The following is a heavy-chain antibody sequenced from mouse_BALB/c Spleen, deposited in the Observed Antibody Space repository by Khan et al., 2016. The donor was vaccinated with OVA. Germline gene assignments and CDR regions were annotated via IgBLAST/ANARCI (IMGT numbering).Heavy chain of an antibody. J-gene: IGHJ4*01. Sequence: QIQLVQSGPELKKPGETVKISCKASGYTFTNYGMNWVKQAPGKGLKWMGWINTYTGEPTYADDFKGRFAFSLETSASTAYLQFNNLKNEDTATYFCTGRIRYFALDYWGQGTAVTVSS. D-gene: IGHD2-4*01. V-gene: IGHV9-3-1*01. CDR1: GYTFTNYG. CDR3: TGRIRYFALDY. CDR2: INTYTGEP.